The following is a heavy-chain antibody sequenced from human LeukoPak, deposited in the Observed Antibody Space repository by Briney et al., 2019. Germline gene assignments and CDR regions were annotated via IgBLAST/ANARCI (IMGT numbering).Heavy chain of an antibody. J-gene: IGHJ4*02. CDR1: GFTFSSYW. V-gene: IGHV3-7*01. CDR2: IKQDGSEK. Sequence: PGGSLRLSCAASGFTFSSYWMSWVRQAPGKGLEWVANIKQDGSEKYYVDSVKGRFTISRDNAKNSQYLQMNSLRAEDTAVYYCARGQKKRYYDFWSGYSPPGHYWGQGTLVTVSS. D-gene: IGHD3-3*01. CDR3: ARGQKKRYYDFWSGYSPPGHY.